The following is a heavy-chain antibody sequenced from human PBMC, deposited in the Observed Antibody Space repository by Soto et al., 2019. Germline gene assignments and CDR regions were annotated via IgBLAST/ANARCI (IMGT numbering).Heavy chain of an antibody. CDR3: AREDGLWFGELRTGYYFDY. CDR1: GGSVSSGSYY. V-gene: IGHV4-61*01. D-gene: IGHD3-10*01. Sequence: PSETLSLTCTVSGGSVSSGSYYWSWIRQPPGKGLEWIGYIYYSGSTNYNPSLKSRVTISVDTSKNQFSLKLSSVTAADTAVYYCAREDGLWFGELRTGYYFDYWGQGTLVTVSS. J-gene: IGHJ4*02. CDR2: IYYSGST.